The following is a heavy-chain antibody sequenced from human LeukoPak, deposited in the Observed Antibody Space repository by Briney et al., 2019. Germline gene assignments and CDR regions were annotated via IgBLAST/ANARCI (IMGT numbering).Heavy chain of an antibody. V-gene: IGHV4-59*01. Sequence: SETLSLTCTVSGGSISSYYWNWIRQPPGKGLEWIGFIYYSGTTNYNPSLKSRVTISVDTSKNQFSLKLSSVTAADTAVYYCARGGSYVWGSYRLRSWFDPWGQGTLVTVSS. CDR2: IYYSGTT. CDR1: GGSISSYY. D-gene: IGHD3-16*02. J-gene: IGHJ5*02. CDR3: ARGGSYVWGSYRLRSWFDP.